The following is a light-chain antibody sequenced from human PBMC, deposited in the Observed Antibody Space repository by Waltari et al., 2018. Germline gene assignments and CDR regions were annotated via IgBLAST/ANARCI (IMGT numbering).Light chain of an antibody. CDR3: CSFAGGFTWV. Sequence: QSALTQPRSMSGSPGQAVNISCSGTSSNVGGHNYVTWYQQHPGKAPKLVIYDVNNRPSGVPERFSGSKSGNTASLTISGLQSEDEADYYCCSFAGGFTWVFGEGTRLTVL. CDR1: SSNVGGHNY. V-gene: IGLV2-11*01. J-gene: IGLJ3*02. CDR2: DVN.